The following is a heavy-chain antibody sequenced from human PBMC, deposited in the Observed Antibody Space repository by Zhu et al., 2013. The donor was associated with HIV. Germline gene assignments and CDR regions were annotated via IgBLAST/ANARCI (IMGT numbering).Heavy chain of an antibody. Sequence: AELVQSGAEVRKPGASVKVSCKSSGYAFVGYYMHWVRQAPGQGFEWMGWINPDSGATDYAQKFQGRVTMTRDTSISTAYLELSSLRSDDTAMYYCARCPDSSGYFDPWGQGTLVTVSS. CDR2: INPDSGAT. J-gene: IGHJ5*02. D-gene: IGHD3-22*01. CDR3: ARCPDSSGYFDP. CDR1: GYAFVGYY. V-gene: IGHV1-2*02.